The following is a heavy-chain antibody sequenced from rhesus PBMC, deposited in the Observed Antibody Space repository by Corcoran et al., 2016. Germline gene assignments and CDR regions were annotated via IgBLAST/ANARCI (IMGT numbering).Heavy chain of an antibody. CDR3: AREGLSSGWSNWYFDI. J-gene: IGHJ2*01. CDR2: IYGSCGST. D-gene: IGHD6S26*01. Sequence: QVQLQESGPGLVKPSETLSLTCAVPGGSISSNYWSWIRQAPGKGLAWLGRIYGSCGSTDYNPSLKSRVTISTDTSKNQFSLKLSSVTAADTAVYYCAREGLSSGWSNWYFDIWGPGTPITISS. V-gene: IGHV4-160*01. CDR1: GGSISSNY.